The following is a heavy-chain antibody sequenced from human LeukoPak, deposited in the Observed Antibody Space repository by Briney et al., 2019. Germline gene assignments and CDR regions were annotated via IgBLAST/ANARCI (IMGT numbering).Heavy chain of an antibody. CDR3: ARARAAANTYADY. D-gene: IGHD3-16*01. CDR2: IYTSEST. V-gene: IGHV4-4*07. J-gene: IGHJ4*02. CDR1: GGSMYNYY. Sequence: SETLSLTCTVSGGSMYNYYWTWIRQSAGKGLEWIGRIYTSESTYYNPSLKSRVTMSIDTSKNQFSLKLSSVNAADTAIYYCARARAAANTYADYWGQGTLVTVSS.